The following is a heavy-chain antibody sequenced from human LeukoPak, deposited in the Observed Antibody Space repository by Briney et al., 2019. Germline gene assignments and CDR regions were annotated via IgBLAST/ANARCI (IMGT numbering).Heavy chain of an antibody. Sequence: PGGSLRLSCAASGFTFSSYAISWVRQAPGKGLEWVSAISGSGGSTYYADSVKGRFTISRDNSKNTLYLQMNSLRAEDTAVYYCAKAIAVAGTSLDYWGQGTMVTVSS. J-gene: IGHJ4*02. CDR1: GFTFSSYA. V-gene: IGHV3-23*01. CDR3: AKAIAVAGTSLDY. CDR2: ISGSGGST. D-gene: IGHD6-19*01.